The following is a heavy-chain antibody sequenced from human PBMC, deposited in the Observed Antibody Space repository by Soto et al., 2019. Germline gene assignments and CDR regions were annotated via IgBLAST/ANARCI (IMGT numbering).Heavy chain of an antibody. Sequence: SETLSLTCTVSGGSITSGGYFWDWIRQPPGKGLEWIGTVHSTGGTYYSPSLRSRVTISVDTSKNLFSLKMTSASATDTAVYFCAKREDSSRFGGLDVWGQGTTVTVSS. D-gene: IGHD3-3*01. CDR3: AKREDSSRFGGLDV. CDR1: GGSITSGGYF. V-gene: IGHV4-39*01. CDR2: VHSTGGT. J-gene: IGHJ6*02.